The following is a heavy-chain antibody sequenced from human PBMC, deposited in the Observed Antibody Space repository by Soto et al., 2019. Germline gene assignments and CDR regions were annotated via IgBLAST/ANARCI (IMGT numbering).Heavy chain of an antibody. D-gene: IGHD1-26*01. V-gene: IGHV3-74*01. CDR2: IYFDGITT. Sequence: GGSLRLSCTASGFTFNTHWMHWVRQAPGKGLVWVSRIYFDGITTNYADSVRGRLTVSRDNAKNTVYLHVNTLRDEDTAVYYCARGGAMGVDYWGQGTLVTVSS. CDR3: ARGGAMGVDY. J-gene: IGHJ4*02. CDR1: GFTFNTHW.